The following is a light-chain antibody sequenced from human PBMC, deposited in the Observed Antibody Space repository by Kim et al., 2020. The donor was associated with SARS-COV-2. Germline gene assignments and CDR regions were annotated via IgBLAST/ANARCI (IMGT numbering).Light chain of an antibody. CDR1: QSISSH. V-gene: IGKV1-39*01. CDR2: AAS. Sequence: DIQMTQSPSSLSASVRGRVTITCRTSQSISSHLNWYHQKPGRAPKLLISAASTLQGGVPSRFSGSGSETDFTLTISSLQPEDFATYFCQQSYITPFTFGPGTKVDIK. CDR3: QQSYITPFT. J-gene: IGKJ3*01.